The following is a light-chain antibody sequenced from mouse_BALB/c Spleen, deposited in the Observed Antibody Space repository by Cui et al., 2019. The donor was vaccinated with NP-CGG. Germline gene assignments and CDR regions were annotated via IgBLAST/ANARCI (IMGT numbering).Light chain of an antibody. V-gene: IGLV1*01. CDR1: TGAVTTSHY. Sequence: QAVVTQESVLTTSPGQTVTLTCRSSTGAVTTSHYANGVQEKPDHLFTGLIGGTNNRAPGVPARFSGSLIGDKAALTITGAQTEDEAIYFCALWYSNHWVFGGGTKLTVL. CDR3: ALWYSNHWV. J-gene: IGLJ1*01. CDR2: GTN.